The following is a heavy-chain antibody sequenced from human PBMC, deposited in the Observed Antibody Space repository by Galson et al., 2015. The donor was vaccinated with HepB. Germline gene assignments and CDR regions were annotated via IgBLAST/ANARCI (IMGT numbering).Heavy chain of an antibody. V-gene: IGHV4-59*01. CDR2: IYYSGST. CDR1: GGSISSYY. D-gene: IGHD6-19*01. CDR3: AREGIAVAGGLWFDP. J-gene: IGHJ5*02. Sequence: SLTCTVSGGSISSYYWSWIRQPPGKGLEWIGYIYYSGSTNYNPSLKSRVTISVDTSKNQFSLKLSSVTAADTAVYYCAREGIAVAGGLWFDPWGQGTLVTVSS.